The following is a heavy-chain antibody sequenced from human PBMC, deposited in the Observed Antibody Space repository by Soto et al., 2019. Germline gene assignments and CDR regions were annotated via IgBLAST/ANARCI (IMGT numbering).Heavy chain of an antibody. CDR2: IAYDGSTQ. CDR1: GFTFSNYY. D-gene: IGHD3-10*01. J-gene: IGHJ3*01. Sequence: QVLLVESGGGVVQPGTSLKLSCSASGFTFSNYYMHWVRQTPGKGLEWVALIAYDGSTQYYVDSVKGRFTISRDNSQNTLFLQISSLSLDDTSMCFCAEDIGEGQKFPVAHGFHVWGQGTMVTVSS. CDR3: AEDIGEGQKFPVAHGFHV. V-gene: IGHV3-30*18.